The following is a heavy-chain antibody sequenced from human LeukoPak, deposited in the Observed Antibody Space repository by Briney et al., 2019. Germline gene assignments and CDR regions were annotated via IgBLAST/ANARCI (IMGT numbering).Heavy chain of an antibody. CDR3: AKSKGASGWPGFDY. V-gene: IGHV3-23*01. Sequence: PGGSLRLSCAASGFTFRSYAMSWVRQAPGKGLEWVSGISGSGGSTYYADSVQGRFSISRDNSKNTLYLQMNSLRDGDTAVYYCAKSKGASGWPGFDYWGQGTLVTVSS. J-gene: IGHJ4*02. CDR1: GFTFRSYA. CDR2: ISGSGGST. D-gene: IGHD6-19*01.